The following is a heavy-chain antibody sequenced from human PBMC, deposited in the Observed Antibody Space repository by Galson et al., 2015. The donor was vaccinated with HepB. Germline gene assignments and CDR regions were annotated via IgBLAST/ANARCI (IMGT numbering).Heavy chain of an antibody. CDR2: VSATGAST. D-gene: IGHD2-15*01. CDR1: GFTFSSYA. Sequence: SLRLSCAASGFTFSSYAMSWVRQAPGRGLEWVSGVSATGASTYYADSVKGRFTISRDNSKSTVLLQMSGLRAEDTATYYCAKRHCSSGSCQGDYYGMDVWGQGTTVTVSS. CDR3: AKRHCSSGSCQGDYYGMDV. V-gene: IGHV3-23*01. J-gene: IGHJ6*02.